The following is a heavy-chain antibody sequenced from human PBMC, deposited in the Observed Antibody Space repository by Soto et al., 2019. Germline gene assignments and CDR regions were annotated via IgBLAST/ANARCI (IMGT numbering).Heavy chain of an antibody. V-gene: IGHV1-2*02. CDR1: GYPVTAYY. Sequence: QLHLVQSGAVVKKPGASVTVSCSASGYPVTAYYMHWVRQAPGRGLEWMGGINPATGAAKYTQTFQGRVTMARDTSTSTVFMEPSGLTSEDPAVFYGARGGGVGVAGSAAFDMWGQGTLVTVSS. CDR3: ARGGGVGVAGSAAFDM. CDR2: INPATGAA. D-gene: IGHD3-3*01. J-gene: IGHJ3*02.